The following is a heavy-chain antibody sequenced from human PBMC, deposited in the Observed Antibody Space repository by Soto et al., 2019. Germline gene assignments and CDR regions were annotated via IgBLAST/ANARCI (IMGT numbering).Heavy chain of an antibody. CDR1: GFTFSSYA. Sequence: EVQLLESGGGLVQPGGSLRLSCAASGFTFSSYAMSWLRQAPGKGLEWVSAISGSGGSTYYADSVKGRFTISRDNSKNTLYLQMNSLRAEDMAVYYCAKDRRFIAAAGELDYWGQGTLVTVSS. CDR2: ISGSGGST. V-gene: IGHV3-23*01. CDR3: AKDRRFIAAAGELDY. J-gene: IGHJ4*02. D-gene: IGHD6-13*01.